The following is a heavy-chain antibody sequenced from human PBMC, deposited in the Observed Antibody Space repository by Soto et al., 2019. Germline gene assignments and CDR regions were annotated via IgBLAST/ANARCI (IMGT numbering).Heavy chain of an antibody. CDR3: ARVASLTVTTFYYYYYGMDV. CDR2: IKQDGSEK. V-gene: IGHV3-7*05. J-gene: IGHJ6*02. CDR1: GFTFSSYW. Sequence: TGGSLRLSCAASGFTFSSYWMSWVRQAPGKGLEWVANIKQDGSEKYYVDSVKGRFTISRDNAKNSLYLQMNSLRAEDTAVYYCARVASLTVTTFYYYYYGMDVWGQGTTVTVSS. D-gene: IGHD4-17*01.